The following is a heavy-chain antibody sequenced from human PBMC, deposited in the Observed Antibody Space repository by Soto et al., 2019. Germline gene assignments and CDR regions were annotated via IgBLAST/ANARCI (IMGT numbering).Heavy chain of an antibody. CDR3: ARDTGGYCSSTSCFKGGNWFDP. J-gene: IGHJ5*02. D-gene: IGHD2-2*01. CDR2: IIPFFKGT. Sequence: QVQLVQSGAEVKKPGSWVKVSCKASGGAFSGHAISWLRQAPGQGLEWMGQIIPFFKGTKYAQNFQGRVTITADDSTSTAYMDLSSLRAEDTAVYYCARDTGGYCSSTSCFKGGNWFDPWGQGTLVTVSS. CDR1: GGAFSGHA. V-gene: IGHV1-69*01.